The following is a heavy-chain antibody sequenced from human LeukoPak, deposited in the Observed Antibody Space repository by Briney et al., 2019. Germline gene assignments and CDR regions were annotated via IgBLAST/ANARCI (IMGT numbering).Heavy chain of an antibody. D-gene: IGHD3-22*01. V-gene: IGHV3-53*04. Sequence: GGSLRLSCAASGFTVSSNYMSWVRQAPGKGLEWVSVIYSGGSTYYADSVEGRFTISRHNSKNTLYLQMNSLRAEDTAVYYCAREPPTYYYDSSGYPGGDYWGQGTLVTVSS. CDR1: GFTVSSNY. J-gene: IGHJ4*02. CDR2: IYSGGST. CDR3: AREPPTYYYDSSGYPGGDY.